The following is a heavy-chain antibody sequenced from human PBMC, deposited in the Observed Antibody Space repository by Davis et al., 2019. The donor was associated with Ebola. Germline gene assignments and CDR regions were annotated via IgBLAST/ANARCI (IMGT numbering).Heavy chain of an antibody. CDR3: ARGYCSTTGCPFVWYSYMDV. CDR1: GVSISSGGFY. V-gene: IGHV4-31*03. Sequence: PSETLSLTCTVSGVSISSGGFYWSWIRQHPGKGLEWIGHFSYTGSTDYYNPSLKSRVSISVDTSKNQLSLKLTSVTAADTAVYYCARGYCSTTGCPFVWYSYMDVWGKGTTVTVS. J-gene: IGHJ6*03. D-gene: IGHD2-2*01. CDR2: FSYTGSTD.